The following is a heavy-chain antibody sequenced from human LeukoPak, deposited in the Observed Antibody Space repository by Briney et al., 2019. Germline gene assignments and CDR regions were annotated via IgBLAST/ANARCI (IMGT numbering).Heavy chain of an antibody. CDR1: GGSVSSGSYY. Sequence: SETLSLTCTVSGGSVSSGSYYWSWIRQPPGKGLEWIGYIYYSGSTNYNPSLKSRVTISVDTSKNRFSLKLSSVTAADTAVYYCATYSSGSTPFFDYWGQGTLVTVSS. D-gene: IGHD6-19*01. CDR2: IYYSGST. CDR3: ATYSSGSTPFFDY. J-gene: IGHJ4*02. V-gene: IGHV4-61*01.